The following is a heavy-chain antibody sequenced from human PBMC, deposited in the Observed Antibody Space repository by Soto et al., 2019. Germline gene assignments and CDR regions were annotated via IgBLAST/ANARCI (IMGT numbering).Heavy chain of an antibody. J-gene: IGHJ6*02. CDR2: SIPIFCTA. CDR1: GGTFSSYA. D-gene: IGHD6-13*01. CDR3: ARGPYSSSWDYYYYYGTDV. V-gene: IGHV1-69*13. Sequence: SVKVSCKASGGTFSSYAISWVRQAPGQGLECMGGSIPIFCTANYAQKFQDRVTITADESTSTAYMELSSLRSEDTAVYSCARGPYSSSWDYYYYYGTDVWGQGTTVTVSS.